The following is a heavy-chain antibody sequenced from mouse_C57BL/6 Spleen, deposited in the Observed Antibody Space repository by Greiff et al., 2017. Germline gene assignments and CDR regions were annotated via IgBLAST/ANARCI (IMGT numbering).Heavy chain of an antibody. V-gene: IGHV1-52*01. D-gene: IGHD2-4*01. CDR2: IDPSDRET. J-gene: IGHJ1*03. CDR1: GYNCTSYG. Sequence: VQLQQPGAELVRPGSSVKLSCKASGYNCTSYGMHGVKQRPIQGLEWIGNIDPSDRETPYNHKFPDTATLTVAKSSSTAYMQLSSLTSEDSAVYYCARWGLRYWYFDVWGTGTTVTVSS. CDR3: ARWGLRYWYFDV.